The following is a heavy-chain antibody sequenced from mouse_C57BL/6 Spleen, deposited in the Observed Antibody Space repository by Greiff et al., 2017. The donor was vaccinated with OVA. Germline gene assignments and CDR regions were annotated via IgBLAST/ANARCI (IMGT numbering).Heavy chain of an antibody. V-gene: IGHV7-3*01. D-gene: IGHD2-5*01. CDR3: ARTGSNYFAY. CDR1: GFTFTDYY. J-gene: IGHJ3*01. CDR2: IRNKANGYTT. Sequence: EVKLMESGGGLVQPGGSLSLSCAASGFTFTDYYMSWVRQPPGKALEWLGFIRNKANGYTTEYSASVKGRFTISRDNSQSILYLQMNALRAEDSATYYCARTGSNYFAYWGQGTLVTVSA.